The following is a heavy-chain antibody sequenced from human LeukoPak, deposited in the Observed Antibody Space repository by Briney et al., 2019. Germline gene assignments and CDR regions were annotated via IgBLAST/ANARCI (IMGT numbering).Heavy chain of an antibody. D-gene: IGHD5-18*01. V-gene: IGHV3-33*01. CDR3: ARENTPLLAFDI. CDR1: GFTLSSYG. Sequence: GGSLRLSCAASGFTLSSYGMHWVRQAPGKGLEWVAVIWYDGSNKYYADSVKGRFTISRDNSKNTLYLQMNSLRAEDTAVYYCARENTPLLAFDIWGQGTMVTVSS. CDR2: IWYDGSNK. J-gene: IGHJ3*02.